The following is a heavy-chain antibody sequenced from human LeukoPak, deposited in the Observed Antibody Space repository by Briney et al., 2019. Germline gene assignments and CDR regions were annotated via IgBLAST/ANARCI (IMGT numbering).Heavy chain of an antibody. CDR1: GGSISSYY. J-gene: IGHJ4*02. Sequence: SETLSLTCTVSGGSISSYYWSWIRQPPGKGLEWIGYIYYSGSTNYNPSLKSRVTISVDTSKNQFSLKLSSVTAADTAVYYCARAATVTTVGSIDYWGQGTLVTVSS. CDR2: IYYSGST. D-gene: IGHD4-17*01. CDR3: ARAATVTTVGSIDY. V-gene: IGHV4-59*01.